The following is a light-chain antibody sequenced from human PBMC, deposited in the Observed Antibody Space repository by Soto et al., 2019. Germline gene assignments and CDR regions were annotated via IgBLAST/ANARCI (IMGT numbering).Light chain of an antibody. J-gene: IGKJ2*01. V-gene: IGKV3-11*01. CDR1: QSLRNY. CDR2: AAS. CDR3: QQRSNWPRT. Sequence: EIVLTQSPATLSLSPGERATLSCRASQSLRNYLDWYQQKPGQGPRLLIYAASNRATGIPPRFSGSGSGTDFTLTISSLEPEDFAVYYCQQRSNWPRTFGQGTKVDIK.